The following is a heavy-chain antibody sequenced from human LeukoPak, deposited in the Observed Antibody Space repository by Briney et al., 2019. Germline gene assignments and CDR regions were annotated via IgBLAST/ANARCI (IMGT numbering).Heavy chain of an antibody. J-gene: IGHJ4*02. CDR2: ISSSSSTI. V-gene: IGHV3-48*01. CDR3: ARASVRGVINY. Sequence: PGGSLRLSCAASGFTFSSYSMNWVRQAPGKGLEWVSYISSSSSTIYYADSVKGRFTISRDNAKNSLYLQMNSLRAEDTAVYYCARASVRGVINYWGQGTLVTVSS. D-gene: IGHD3-10*01. CDR1: GFTFSSYS.